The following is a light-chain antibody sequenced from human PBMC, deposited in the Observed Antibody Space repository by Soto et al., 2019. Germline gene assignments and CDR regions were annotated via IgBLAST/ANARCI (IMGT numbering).Light chain of an antibody. V-gene: IGLV2-14*01. J-gene: IGLJ2*01. CDR3: SSYAGGFVV. CDR1: SSDIGAHTY. Sequence: QSALTQPASVSGSPGQSITISCTGTSSDIGAHTYVSRFQQHPGKVPKVIIYNVSTRPSGISDRFSGSKSGNTASLTISGLQAEDEADYYCSSYAGGFVVFGGGTKLTVL. CDR2: NVS.